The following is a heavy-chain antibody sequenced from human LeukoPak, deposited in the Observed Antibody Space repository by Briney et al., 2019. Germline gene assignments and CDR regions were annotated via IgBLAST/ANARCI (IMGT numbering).Heavy chain of an antibody. J-gene: IGHJ6*04. CDR2: ITNSGRDA. V-gene: IGHV3-11*06. CDR3: GRGHFGLDV. Sequence: GESLRLSCAASGFTFSDHYMTWIRQAPGKGLEWVSYITNSGRDADYSDSVRGRFTTSRDNAKNSLYLQMNSLRPEDTAIYYCGRGHFGLDVWGKGTTVTVSS. CDR1: GFTFSDHY.